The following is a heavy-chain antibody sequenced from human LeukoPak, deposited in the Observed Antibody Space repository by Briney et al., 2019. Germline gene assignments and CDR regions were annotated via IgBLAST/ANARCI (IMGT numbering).Heavy chain of an antibody. D-gene: IGHD1-26*01. Sequence: GGSLRLSCAASGLIFSTAWMNWVRQAPGKGLEWVGRISNKADSYTTEYAASVKGRFTISRDDSKNSLYLQMNSLKIEDTAVYYCGRGYSGNSIYAFDIWGQGTMVTVSS. CDR1: GLIFSTAW. V-gene: IGHV3-72*01. CDR3: GRGYSGNSIYAFDI. J-gene: IGHJ3*02. CDR2: ISNKADSYTT.